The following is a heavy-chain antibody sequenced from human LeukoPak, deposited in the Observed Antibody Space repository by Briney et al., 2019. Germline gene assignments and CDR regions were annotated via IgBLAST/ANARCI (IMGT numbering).Heavy chain of an antibody. J-gene: IGHJ6*02. D-gene: IGHD2-15*01. CDR1: GYIFTSYY. V-gene: IGHV1-46*01. CDR2: INPRGGST. CDR3: ARDLHVVVVAATPEGNYYGMDV. Sequence: ASVKVSCKASGYIFTSYYMHWVRQAPGQGLEWMGIINPRGGSTSYAQKFQGRVTMTRDTSTSTVYMELSSLRSEDTAVYYCARDLHVVVVAATPEGNYYGMDVWGQGTTVTVSS.